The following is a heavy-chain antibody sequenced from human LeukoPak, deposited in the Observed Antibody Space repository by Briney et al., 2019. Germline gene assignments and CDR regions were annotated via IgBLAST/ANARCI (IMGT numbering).Heavy chain of an antibody. CDR2: IYYSGST. D-gene: IGHD3-3*01. CDR1: GGSISSGGYY. J-gene: IGHJ4*02. Sequence: PSETLSLTCTVSGGSISSGGYYWSWIRQHPGTGLEWIVYIYYSGSTYYNPTLKSRVTISVDTSKNQFSLKLSSVTAAGTAVYYCARIYDFWSGLPDYWGQGTLVTVSS. V-gene: IGHV4-31*03. CDR3: ARIYDFWSGLPDY.